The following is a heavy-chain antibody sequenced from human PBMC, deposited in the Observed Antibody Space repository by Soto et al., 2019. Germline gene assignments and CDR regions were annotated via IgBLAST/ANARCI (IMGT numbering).Heavy chain of an antibody. J-gene: IGHJ4*02. D-gene: IGHD3-3*01. Sequence: GASVKVSCKASGGTFSSYAISWVRQAPGQGLEWMGGIIPIFGTANYAQKFQGRVTITADKSTSTAYMELSSLRSEDTAVYYCARDLAGGYDFWSGYLDYWGQGTLVTVSS. CDR3: ARDLAGGYDFWSGYLDY. CDR1: GGTFSSYA. V-gene: IGHV1-69*06. CDR2: IIPIFGTA.